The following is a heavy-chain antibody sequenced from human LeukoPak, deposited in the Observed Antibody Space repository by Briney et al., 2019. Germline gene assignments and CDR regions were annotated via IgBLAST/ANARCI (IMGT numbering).Heavy chain of an antibody. V-gene: IGHV4-39*01. D-gene: IGHD6-13*01. CDR2: IYYSGST. Sequence: PSETLSLTRTVSGGSISSSSYYWGWIRQPPGKGLEWIGSIYYSGSTYYNPSLKSRVTISVDTSKNQFSLKLNSVTAADTAVYYCARIYSSSWFLNWFDPWGQGTLVTVSS. CDR1: GGSISSSSYY. CDR3: ARIYSSSWFLNWFDP. J-gene: IGHJ5*02.